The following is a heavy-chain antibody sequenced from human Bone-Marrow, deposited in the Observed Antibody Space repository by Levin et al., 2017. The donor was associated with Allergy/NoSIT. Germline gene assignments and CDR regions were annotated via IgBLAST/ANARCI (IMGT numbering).Heavy chain of an antibody. CDR1: GFSVSNHY. Sequence: GESLKISCAASGFSVSNHYMSWVRQAPGKGLEWVSVIYSGGSTYYADSVKGRFTISRDNSKNTVFLQMNSLRAEDTAVYYCTRFSHKDYWGQGTLVTVSS. CDR2: IYSGGST. J-gene: IGHJ4*02. CDR3: TRFSHKDY. V-gene: IGHV3-53*01.